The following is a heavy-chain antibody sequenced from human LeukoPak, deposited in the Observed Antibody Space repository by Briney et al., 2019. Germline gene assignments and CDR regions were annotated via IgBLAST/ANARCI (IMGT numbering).Heavy chain of an antibody. CDR3: ARHNVYDSSGDGRYYFDQ. J-gene: IGHJ4*02. CDR1: GYSISSGYH. Sequence: SETLSPTCAVSGYSISSGYHWAWIRQPPGKGLEWIGSMSHSGSTYSNPSLKSRVTFSVDTSKNQFSVKLRSVSAADTAVYYCARHNVYDSSGDGRYYFDQWGQGTLVTVSS. V-gene: IGHV4-38-2*01. D-gene: IGHD3-22*01. CDR2: MSHSGST.